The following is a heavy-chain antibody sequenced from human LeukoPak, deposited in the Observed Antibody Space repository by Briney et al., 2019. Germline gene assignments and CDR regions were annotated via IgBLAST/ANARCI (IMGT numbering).Heavy chain of an antibody. CDR3: ARPDGSSWYEGWFDP. V-gene: IGHV4-4*02. D-gene: IGHD6-13*01. J-gene: IGHJ5*02. CDR2: IYHSGST. CDR1: GGSISSSNW. Sequence: SGTLSLTCAVSGGSISSSNWWSWVRQPPGKGLEWIGEIYHSGSTNYNPSLKSRVTISVDKSKNQFSLKLSSVTAADTAVYYCARPDGSSWYEGWFDPWGQGTLVTVSS.